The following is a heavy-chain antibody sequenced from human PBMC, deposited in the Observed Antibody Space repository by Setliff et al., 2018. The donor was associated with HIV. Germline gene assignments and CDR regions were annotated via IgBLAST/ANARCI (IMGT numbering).Heavy chain of an antibody. CDR2: IYYSGST. D-gene: IGHD6-13*01. CDR1: GGSISNDY. V-gene: IGHV4-59*08. J-gene: IGHJ6*03. CDR3: ARTKSLFPGIGAAQPWYYHYYMDV. Sequence: PSETLSLTCTFSGGSISNDYWSWIRQPPGRGLEWIGYIYYSGSTNYNPSLKSRVTISVDTSKHQFSLRLTSVTAADTAVYYCARTKSLFPGIGAAQPWYYHYYMDVWGKGTTVTVSS.